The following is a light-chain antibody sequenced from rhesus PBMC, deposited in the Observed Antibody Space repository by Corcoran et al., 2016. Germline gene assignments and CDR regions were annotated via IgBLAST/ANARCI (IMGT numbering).Light chain of an antibody. CDR3: QHYYNTPYS. V-gene: IGKV1-25*01. CDR1: QGITND. Sequence: DIQMTQSPSSLSASVGDRVTITCRASQGITNDLAWYQQNPGETSKLLIYEASSLQSGIPSRFSGSGSGTDFTLTISSLQSEDFATYYCQHYYNTPYSFGQGTKVEIK. CDR2: EAS. J-gene: IGKJ2*01.